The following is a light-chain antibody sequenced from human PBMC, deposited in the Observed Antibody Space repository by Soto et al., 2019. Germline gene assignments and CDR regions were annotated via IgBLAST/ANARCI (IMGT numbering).Light chain of an antibody. Sequence: QSALTQPASVSGSPGQSITISCTGTSSDIGGYNYVSWYQHHPGKAPKVMIYDVSNRPSGVSNRFSGSKSGNTASLTISGLQAEDKAYYYCGSHAITSTPWVFGGGTKVTVL. CDR2: DVS. J-gene: IGLJ3*02. V-gene: IGLV2-14*03. CDR3: GSHAITSTPWV. CDR1: SSDIGGYNY.